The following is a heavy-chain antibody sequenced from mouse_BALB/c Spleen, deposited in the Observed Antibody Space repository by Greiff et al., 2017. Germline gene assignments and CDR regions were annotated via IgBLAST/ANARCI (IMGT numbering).Heavy chain of an antibody. Sequence: VQLKESGPGLVKPSQSLSLSCSVTGYSITSGYYCNWIRQFPGNKREWMGYISYDGSNNYNPSLKNRISITRDTSKNQFFLKLNYVTTEDTATYGCARDQGGYVFAYWGQGTLVTVSA. CDR3: ARDQGGYVFAY. CDR1: GYSITSGYY. CDR2: ISYDGSN. J-gene: IGHJ3*01. D-gene: IGHD2-2*01. V-gene: IGHV3-6*02.